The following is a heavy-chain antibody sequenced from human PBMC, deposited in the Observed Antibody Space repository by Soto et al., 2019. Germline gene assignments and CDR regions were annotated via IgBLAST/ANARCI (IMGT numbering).Heavy chain of an antibody. J-gene: IGHJ1*01. D-gene: IGHD2-2*01. CDR1: GFSFSSYS. CDR3: VRAECTSCYGFRH. V-gene: IGHV3-48*01. Sequence: EVQLVESGGGLVQPGGSLRLSCAVSGFSFSSYSMNWVRQAPGKGLEWVSYISGSSTTMYYADSVEGRCTISRDTAKNSVYLQMNSLRAEDTAVYYCVRAECTSCYGFRHWGQGTLVTVSS. CDR2: ISGSSTTM.